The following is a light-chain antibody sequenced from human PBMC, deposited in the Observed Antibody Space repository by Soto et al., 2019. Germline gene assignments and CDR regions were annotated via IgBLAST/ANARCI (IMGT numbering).Light chain of an antibody. CDR2: SSS. Sequence: EIVLTQSAGTLSLSPGERATLSYRASQTISGTYLAWYQQKPGQAPRLLIYSSSSRAAGVSDRFSGSGSGTDFSLTISRLEPEDFAMYYCQQYGRSPTWTFGQGTKADIK. CDR3: QQYGRSPTWT. J-gene: IGKJ1*01. CDR1: QTISGTY. V-gene: IGKV3-20*01.